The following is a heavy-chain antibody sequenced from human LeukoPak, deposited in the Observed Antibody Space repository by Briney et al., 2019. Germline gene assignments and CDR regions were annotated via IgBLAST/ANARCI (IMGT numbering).Heavy chain of an antibody. CDR2: ISGSGGST. CDR1: GFTFSGYG. CDR3: ASGATDTTRWFDP. J-gene: IGHJ5*02. Sequence: PGGSLRLSCAASGFTFSGYGMSGVRQAPGKGLEWVSAISGSGGSTYYADSVKGRFTISRDNAKNSLYLQMNGLRADDTATYYCASGATDTTRWFDPWGQGTLVTVSS. D-gene: IGHD1-7*01. V-gene: IGHV3-23*01.